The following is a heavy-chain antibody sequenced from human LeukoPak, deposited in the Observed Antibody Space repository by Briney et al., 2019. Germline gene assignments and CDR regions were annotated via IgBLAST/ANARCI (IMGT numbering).Heavy chain of an antibody. D-gene: IGHD6-6*01. Sequence: SETLSLTCAVYGGSFSGYYWSWIRQPPGKGLEWIGEINHSGSTNYNPSLKSRVTISVDTSKNQFSLKLSSVTAADTAVYYCARVHPYSSSPYYYYGMDVWGQGTTVTVSS. CDR1: GGSFSGYY. J-gene: IGHJ6*02. CDR3: ARVHPYSSSPYYYYGMDV. V-gene: IGHV4-34*01. CDR2: INHSGST.